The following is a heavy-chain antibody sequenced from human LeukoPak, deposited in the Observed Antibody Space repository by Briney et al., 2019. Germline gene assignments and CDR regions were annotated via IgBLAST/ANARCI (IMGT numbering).Heavy chain of an antibody. D-gene: IGHD6-6*01. CDR1: GFSVSSNY. CDR2: IYSGGST. CDR3: ARRHVVYTSSSDPYYFDY. Sequence: GGSLRLSCAASGFSVSSNYMSWVRQAPGKGLEWVSVIYSGGSTYYADSVKGRFTISRDKSKNTLYLQMNSLRAEDTAVYYCARRHVVYTSSSDPYYFDYWGQGTLVTVSS. J-gene: IGHJ4*02. V-gene: IGHV3-53*01.